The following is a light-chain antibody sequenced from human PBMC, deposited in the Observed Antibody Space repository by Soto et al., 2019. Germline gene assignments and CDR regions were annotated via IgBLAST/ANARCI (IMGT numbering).Light chain of an antibody. J-gene: IGKJ1*01. CDR3: LQYSSPPRT. V-gene: IGKV4-1*01. Sequence: DMEMTQSPDSLAVSLGDTATLNCNSAQSLFYSSNNKNYLNWYQQKPGQPPKLLIYWASNREFGVPDRFSGSGSGTDFTLTISSLEAEDVAVYYCLQYSSPPRTCGQGNMGAI. CDR1: QSLFYSSNNKNY. CDR2: WAS.